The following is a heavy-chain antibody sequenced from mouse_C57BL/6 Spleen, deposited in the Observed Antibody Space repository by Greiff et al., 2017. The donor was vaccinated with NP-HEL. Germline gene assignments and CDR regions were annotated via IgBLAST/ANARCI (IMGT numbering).Heavy chain of an antibody. CDR3: ARLSLLPAMDY. Sequence: QVQLQQPGAELVRPGSSVKLSCKASGYTFTSYWMHWVKQRPIQGLEWIGNIDPSDSETHYNQKFKDKATLTVDKSSSTAYMQLSSLTSEDSAVYYCARLSLLPAMDYWGQGTSVTVSS. V-gene: IGHV1-52*01. CDR1: GYTFTSYW. CDR2: IDPSDSET. D-gene: IGHD2-10*01. J-gene: IGHJ4*01.